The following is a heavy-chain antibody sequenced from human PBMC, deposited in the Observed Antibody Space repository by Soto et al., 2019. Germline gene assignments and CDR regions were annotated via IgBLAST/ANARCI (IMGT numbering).Heavy chain of an antibody. CDR3: ARGRGGSCFY. V-gene: IGHV4-34*01. CDR2: INHSGST. Sequence: SETLSLTCAVYGGSFSGYYWSWIRQPPGKGLEWIGEINHSGSTNYNPSLKSRVTISVDTSKNQFSLKLSSVTAADTAVYYCARGRGGSCFYWGQGTLVTVSS. D-gene: IGHD2-15*01. CDR1: GGSFSGYY. J-gene: IGHJ4*02.